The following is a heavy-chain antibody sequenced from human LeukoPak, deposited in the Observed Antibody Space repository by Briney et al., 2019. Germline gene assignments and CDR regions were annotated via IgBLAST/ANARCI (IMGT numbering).Heavy chain of an antibody. Sequence: GSSVKVSCKASGGTFSSYAISWVRQAPGQGLEWMGGIIPIFGTANYAQKFQGRVTITADKSTSTAYMELSSLRSEDTAVYYCARGGSPYPGVGVMDSNWSDPWGQGTLVTVSS. J-gene: IGHJ5*02. CDR1: GGTFSSYA. V-gene: IGHV1-69*06. CDR2: IIPIFGTA. CDR3: ARGGSPYPGVGVMDSNWSDP. D-gene: IGHD3-16*01.